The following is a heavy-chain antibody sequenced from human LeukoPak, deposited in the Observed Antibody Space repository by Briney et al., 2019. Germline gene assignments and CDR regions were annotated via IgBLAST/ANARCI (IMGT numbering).Heavy chain of an antibody. CDR1: GGTFSSYA. V-gene: IGHV1-69*13. Sequence: ASVKVSCKASGGTFSSYAISWVRQAPGQGLEWMGGIIPIFGTANYAQKFQGRVTITADESTSTAYMELSSLRSEDTAVYYCASYTRAYYHGSGSYSPELYYYYMDVWGKGTTVTV. CDR2: IIPIFGTA. D-gene: IGHD3-10*01. CDR3: ASYTRAYYHGSGSYSPELYYYYMDV. J-gene: IGHJ6*03.